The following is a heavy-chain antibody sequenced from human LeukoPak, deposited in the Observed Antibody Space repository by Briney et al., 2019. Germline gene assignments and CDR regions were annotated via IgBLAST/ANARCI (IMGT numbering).Heavy chain of an antibody. CDR2: IIPILGIA. J-gene: IGHJ6*02. D-gene: IGHD2-2*01. CDR1: GGTFSSYA. Sequence: VASVKVSCKASGGTFSSYAISWVRQAPGQGLEWMGRIIPILGIANYAQKFQGRVTITADKSTSTAYMELSSLRSEDTAVYYCARPRLPAARHCYYYYGMDVWGQGTTVTVSS. V-gene: IGHV1-69*04. CDR3: ARPRLPAARHCYYYYGMDV.